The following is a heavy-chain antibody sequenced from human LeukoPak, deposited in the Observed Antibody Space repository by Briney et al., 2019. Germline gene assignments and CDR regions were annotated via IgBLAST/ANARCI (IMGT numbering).Heavy chain of an antibody. Sequence: GGSLRLSCAASGFTFDDYAMHWVRQAPGKGLEWVSGISWNSGSIGYADSVKGRFTISRDNAKNSLYLQMNSLRAEDTAVYYCARQVGADFDYWGQGTLVTVSS. D-gene: IGHD1-26*01. CDR1: GFTFDDYA. CDR3: ARQVGADFDY. V-gene: IGHV3-9*01. CDR2: ISWNSGSI. J-gene: IGHJ4*02.